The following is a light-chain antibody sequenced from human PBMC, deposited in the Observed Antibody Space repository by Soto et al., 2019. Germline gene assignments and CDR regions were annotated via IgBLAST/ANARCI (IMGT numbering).Light chain of an antibody. CDR1: TSDVGGYDV. CDR3: CSFAGSSTFWV. V-gene: IGLV2-23*02. Sequence: QSALTQPASVSGSPGQSITISCSGTTSDVGGYDVVSWYQQHPGKAPKLMIFEVKQRPSGVSDRFSGSKSGNTASLTISGLQAGDEADYYCCSFAGSSTFWVFGGGTKVTVL. J-gene: IGLJ3*02. CDR2: EVK.